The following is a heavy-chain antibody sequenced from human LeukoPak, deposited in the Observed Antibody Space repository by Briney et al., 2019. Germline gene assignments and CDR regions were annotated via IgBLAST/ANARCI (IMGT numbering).Heavy chain of an antibody. Sequence: GGSLRLSCAASGFTFNTYSMNWFRQAPGKGLEWVSSIKPDNSNIYYADSVKGRFTISRDNAKNSLYLQMNSLRAEDTAVYYRARGGWYIDFWGQGTLVTVSS. CDR1: GFTFNTYS. V-gene: IGHV3-21*01. CDR2: IKPDNSNI. CDR3: ARGGWYIDF. D-gene: IGHD6-19*01. J-gene: IGHJ4*02.